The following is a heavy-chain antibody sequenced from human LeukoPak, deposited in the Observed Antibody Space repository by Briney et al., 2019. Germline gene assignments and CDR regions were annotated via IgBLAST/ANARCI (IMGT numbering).Heavy chain of an antibody. Sequence: GASVKVSCKASGYTFTSYGISWVRQAPGQGLEWMGWISAYNGNTNYAQKLQGRVTMTTDTSTSTAYMELRSLRSDDTAVYYCARDTIAARRLSDSRAFDIWGQGTMVTVSS. D-gene: IGHD6-6*01. V-gene: IGHV1-18*01. CDR3: ARDTIAARRLSDSRAFDI. J-gene: IGHJ3*02. CDR1: GYTFTSYG. CDR2: ISAYNGNT.